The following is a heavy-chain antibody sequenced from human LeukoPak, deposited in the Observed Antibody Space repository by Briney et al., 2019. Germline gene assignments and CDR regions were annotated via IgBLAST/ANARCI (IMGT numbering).Heavy chain of an antibody. J-gene: IGHJ4*02. CDR3: ARGNILSGYCFDF. CDR1: GGSISSGGYS. D-gene: IGHD3-9*01. Sequence: PSQTLSLTCAVSGGSISSGGYSWSWIRQPPGKGLEWVGEIHYTGATSYNPSLKSRATISIDTSKNQVSLKLSSVTAADTAVYYCARGNILSGYCFDFWGQGALVTVSS. V-gene: IGHV4-30-4*07. CDR2: IHYTGAT.